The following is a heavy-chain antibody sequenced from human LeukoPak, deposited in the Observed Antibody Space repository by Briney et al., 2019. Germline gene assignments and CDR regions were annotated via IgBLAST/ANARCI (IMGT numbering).Heavy chain of an antibody. D-gene: IGHD3-22*01. CDR1: GYTFTGYY. V-gene: IGHV1-2*02. CDR3: ARDWTTMIELDY. CDR2: INPNSGGT. J-gene: IGHJ4*02. Sequence: ASVKVSCKASGYTFTGYYMHWVRQAPGQGLEWMGWINPNSGGTNYAQKFQGRVTMTRDTSISTAYMELSRLRSDDTAVYYCARDWTTMIELDYWGQGTLVTVSS.